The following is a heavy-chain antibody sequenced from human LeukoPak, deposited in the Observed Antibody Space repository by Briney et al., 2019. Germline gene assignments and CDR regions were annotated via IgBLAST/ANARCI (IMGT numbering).Heavy chain of an antibody. Sequence: ASVKVSCKASGYTFTNYGFSWVRQAPGQGLEWMGWISAYNGNTNYAQKLQGRVTMTTDTSTSTAYMELRSLRSDDTAVYYCARDEWARITMVRGATDYWGQGTLVTVSS. D-gene: IGHD3-10*01. J-gene: IGHJ4*02. CDR2: ISAYNGNT. CDR3: ARDEWARITMVRGATDY. V-gene: IGHV1-18*01. CDR1: GYTFTNYG.